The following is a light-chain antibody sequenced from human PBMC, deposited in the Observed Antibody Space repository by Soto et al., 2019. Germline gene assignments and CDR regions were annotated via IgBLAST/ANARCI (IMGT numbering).Light chain of an antibody. CDR2: DNN. V-gene: IGLV1-51*01. Sequence: QSVLTQPPSVSAAPCQKVTISCSVMSSNIVNNFVSWYQQLPGTAPKLLIYDNNKRPSGIPDRFSGSKSGTSATLGITGLQTGDEADYYCGTWDSSLSAPYVFGTGTKVTVL. CDR1: SSNIVNNF. CDR3: GTWDSSLSAPYV. J-gene: IGLJ1*01.